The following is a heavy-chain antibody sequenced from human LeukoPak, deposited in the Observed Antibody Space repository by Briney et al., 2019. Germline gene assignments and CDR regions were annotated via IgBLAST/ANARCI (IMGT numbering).Heavy chain of an antibody. J-gene: IGHJ4*02. CDR3: AKEGGDDYGDYGDLWYYY. V-gene: IGHV3-30*18. CDR2: ISYDGSNK. Sequence: GRSLRLSCAASGLTFSSYGMHWVRQASGKGLEWVAVISYDGSNKYYADSVKGRFTISRDNSKNTLYLQMNSLRAEDTAVYYCAKEGGDDYGDYGDLWYYYWGQGTLVTVSS. CDR1: GLTFSSYG. D-gene: IGHD4-17*01.